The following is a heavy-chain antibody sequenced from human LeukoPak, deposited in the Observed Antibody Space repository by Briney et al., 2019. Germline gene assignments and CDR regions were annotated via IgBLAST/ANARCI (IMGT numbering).Heavy chain of an antibody. CDR2: INHSGST. D-gene: IGHD5-18*01. V-gene: IGHV4-34*01. Sequence: SETLSLTCAVYGGSFSGYYWSWIRQPPGKGLEWIGEINHSGSTNYDPSLKSRVTISVDTSKNQFSLKLSSVTAADTAVYYCAREAGNTAMALVPLEYWGQGTLVTVSS. CDR3: AREAGNTAMALVPLEY. J-gene: IGHJ4*02. CDR1: GGSFSGYY.